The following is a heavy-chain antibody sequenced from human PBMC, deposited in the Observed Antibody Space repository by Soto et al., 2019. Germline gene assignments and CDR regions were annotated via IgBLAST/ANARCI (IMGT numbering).Heavy chain of an antibody. CDR1: GGSISSSSYY. CDR3: ARHDFYSGYSDAFDI. J-gene: IGHJ3*02. Sequence: SETLSLTCXVSGGSISSSSYYWGWIRQPPGKGLEWIGSISHSGGTYYNPSLNSRLTMSVDTSKNQFSLRLSSVTAADTAVYYCARHDFYSGYSDAFDIWGQGTMVTVSS. D-gene: IGHD3-10*01. CDR2: ISHSGGT. V-gene: IGHV4-39*01.